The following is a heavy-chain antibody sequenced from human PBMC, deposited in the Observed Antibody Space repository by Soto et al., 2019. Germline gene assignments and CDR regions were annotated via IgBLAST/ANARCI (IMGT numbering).Heavy chain of an antibody. CDR3: AGGWFGPDV. V-gene: IGHV3-74*01. CDR2: IDNAGTDS. J-gene: IGHJ6*04. CDR1: GFTLSGRS. D-gene: IGHD3-10*01. Sequence: EVQLVESGGGVVQPGGSLRLSCAASGFTLSGRSMHWVRQAPGKGLVWVSGIDNAGTDSTYADSVKGRFTSSRDNAKNMLYLQIKSLRVEDTAVYYCAGGWFGPDVGGKGTTVTVSS.